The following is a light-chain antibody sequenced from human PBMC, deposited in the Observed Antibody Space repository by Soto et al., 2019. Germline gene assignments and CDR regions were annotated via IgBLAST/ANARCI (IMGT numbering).Light chain of an antibody. V-gene: IGKV1-39*01. CDR1: QSITNY. J-gene: IGKJ1*01. CDR3: QQSYSTPRT. CDR2: ATS. Sequence: DIQMTQSPSSLSASVGDRVTISCRASQSITNYLNWYQQKPGKAPKLLIFATSNLHSGVPSRFSGSGSGTDFTLIISSLQPEDFATYYCQQSYSTPRTVGQGTKVEIK.